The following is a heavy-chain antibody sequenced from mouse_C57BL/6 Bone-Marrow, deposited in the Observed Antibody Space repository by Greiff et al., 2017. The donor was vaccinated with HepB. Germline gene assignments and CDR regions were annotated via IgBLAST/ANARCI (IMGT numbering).Heavy chain of an antibody. CDR3: ARGGNFRGTFAY. V-gene: IGHV1-81*01. D-gene: IGHD2-1*01. J-gene: IGHJ3*01. CDR1: GYTFTSYG. CDR2: IYPRSGNT. Sequence: VQLQESGAELARPGASVKLSCKASGYTFTSYGISWVKQRTGQGLEWIGEIYPRSGNTYYNEKFKGKATLTADKSSSTAYMELRSLTSEDSAVYFCARGGNFRGTFAYWGQGTLVTVSA.